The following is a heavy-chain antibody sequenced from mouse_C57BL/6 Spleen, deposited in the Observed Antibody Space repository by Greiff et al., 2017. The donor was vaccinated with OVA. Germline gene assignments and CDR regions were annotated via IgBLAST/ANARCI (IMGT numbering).Heavy chain of an antibody. CDR1: GYTFTDYE. Sequence: VQLQQSGAELVRPGASVTLSCKASGYTFTDYEMHWVKQTPVHGLEWIGAIDPETGGTAYNQKFKGKAILTADKSSSTAYMELRSLTSEDSAVYYCTRSGYDVWFAYWGQGTLVTVSA. CDR2: IDPETGGT. V-gene: IGHV1-15*01. J-gene: IGHJ3*01. D-gene: IGHD2-2*01. CDR3: TRSGYDVWFAY.